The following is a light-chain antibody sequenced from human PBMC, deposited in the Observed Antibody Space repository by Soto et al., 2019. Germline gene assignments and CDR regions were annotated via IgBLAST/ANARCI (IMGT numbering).Light chain of an antibody. CDR3: QQYNSYRRT. V-gene: IGKV1-5*03. CDR1: QSISSW. J-gene: IGKJ1*01. CDR2: KAS. Sequence: DIQMTQSPSTLSASVGDRVTITCRASQSISSWLAWYQQKPGKAPKLLIYKASSLESGVPSRFSGSGSGTVFTLTISSLQPDDFATYYFQQYNSYRRTFGQGTKVEIK.